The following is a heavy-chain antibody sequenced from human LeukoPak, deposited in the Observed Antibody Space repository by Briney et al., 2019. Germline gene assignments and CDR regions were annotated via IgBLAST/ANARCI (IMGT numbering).Heavy chain of an antibody. CDR2: TYYRSRWGN. D-gene: IGHD2-8*02. Sequence: SQTLSLTWAISGDSVSNKIATWNWVRQSPSRDLEWLGRTYYRSRWGNDYAISVKGRITINPDTSRNQFSLQLNSVTPEDTAVYYCVRDSDDHYWALDLWGQGTPVTVSS. CDR1: GDSVSNKIAT. CDR3: VRDSDDHYWALDL. J-gene: IGHJ4*02. V-gene: IGHV6-1*01.